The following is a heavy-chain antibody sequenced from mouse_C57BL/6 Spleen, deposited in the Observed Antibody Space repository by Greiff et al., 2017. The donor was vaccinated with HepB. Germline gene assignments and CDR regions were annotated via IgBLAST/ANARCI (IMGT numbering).Heavy chain of an antibody. CDR1: GYAFSSSW. CDR2: IYPGDGDT. V-gene: IGHV1-82*01. CDR3: ARPLYYGSSYFAY. Sequence: QVHVKQSGPELVKPGASVKISCKASGYAFSSSWMNWVKQRPGKGLEWIGRIYPGDGDTNYNGKFKGKATLTADKSSSTAYMQLSSLTSEDSAVYFCARPLYYGSSYFAYWGQGTLVTVSA. D-gene: IGHD1-1*01. J-gene: IGHJ3*01.